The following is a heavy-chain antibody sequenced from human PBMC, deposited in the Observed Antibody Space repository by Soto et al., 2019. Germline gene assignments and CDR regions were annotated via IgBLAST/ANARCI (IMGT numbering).Heavy chain of an antibody. Sequence: GGSLRLSCASSDFTFRNSWINWVRQAPGKGLEWVANIKPDGTATNYVDSVKGRFTISRDSVRNSVSLQMNSLRVEDTAVYFCFGGNGGPQWGQGTLVTVSS. CDR3: FGGNGGPQ. D-gene: IGHD3-16*01. CDR2: IKPDGTAT. V-gene: IGHV3-7*03. CDR1: DFTFRNSW. J-gene: IGHJ4*02.